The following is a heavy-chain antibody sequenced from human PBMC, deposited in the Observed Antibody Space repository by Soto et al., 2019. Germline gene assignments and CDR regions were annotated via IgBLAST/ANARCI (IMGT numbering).Heavy chain of an antibody. CDR2: IFYSGST. V-gene: IGHV4-59*01. J-gene: IGHJ5*02. CDR1: GGSISSYY. Sequence: SETLSLTCTVSGGSISSYYWSWIRQPPGKGLEWIGYIFYSGSTNYNPSLKSRVTMSVDTSKNQFSLKLSSVTAADTAVYYCVRDSGSGSYSYNWFDPWGQGXLVTVPS. CDR3: VRDSGSGSYSYNWFDP. D-gene: IGHD3-10*01.